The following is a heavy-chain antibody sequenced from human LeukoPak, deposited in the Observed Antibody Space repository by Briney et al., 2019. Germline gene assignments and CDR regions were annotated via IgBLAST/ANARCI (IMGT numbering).Heavy chain of an antibody. CDR3: ARTRGYSSSSGGQYYYYYYYMDV. CDR1: GFTFSSYG. J-gene: IGHJ6*03. Sequence: GSLRLSCAASGFTFSSYGMHWVRQAPGKGLEWIGEINHSGSTNYNPSLKSRVTISVDTSKNQFSLKLSSVTAADTAVYYCARTRGYSSSSGGQYYYYYYYMDVWGKGTTVTVSS. V-gene: IGHV4-34*01. CDR2: INHSGST. D-gene: IGHD6-6*01.